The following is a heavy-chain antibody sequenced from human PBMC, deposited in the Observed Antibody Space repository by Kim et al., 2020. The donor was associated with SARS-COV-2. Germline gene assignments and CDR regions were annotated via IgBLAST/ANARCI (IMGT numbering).Heavy chain of an antibody. D-gene: IGHD2-2*01. Sequence: SETLSLTCAVYGGSFSGYYWSWIRQPPGKGLEWIGEINHSGSTNYNPSLKSRVTISVDTSKNQFSLKLSSVTAADTAVYYCARGSGSSNYYYYGMDVWGQGTPVTASS. CDR1: GGSFSGYY. V-gene: IGHV4-34*01. CDR2: INHSGST. CDR3: ARGSGSSNYYYYGMDV. J-gene: IGHJ6*02.